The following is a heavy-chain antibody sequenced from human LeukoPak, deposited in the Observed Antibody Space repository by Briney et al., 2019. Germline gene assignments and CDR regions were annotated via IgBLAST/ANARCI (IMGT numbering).Heavy chain of an antibody. Sequence: ASVKVSCKASGYTLTGYYMHWVRQAPGQGLEWMGRINPNSGGTNYAQKFQGRVTMTRDTSISTAYMELSRLRSDDTAVYYCASWEVGATTGNWFDPWGQGTLVTVSS. CDR1: GYTLTGYY. CDR3: ASWEVGATTGNWFDP. V-gene: IGHV1-2*06. J-gene: IGHJ5*02. D-gene: IGHD1-26*01. CDR2: INPNSGGT.